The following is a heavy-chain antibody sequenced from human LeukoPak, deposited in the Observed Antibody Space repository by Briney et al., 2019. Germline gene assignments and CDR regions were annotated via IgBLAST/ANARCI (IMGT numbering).Heavy chain of an antibody. D-gene: IGHD5-24*01. J-gene: IGHJ4*02. CDR3: ARTKRDGYNGGAFDY. CDR1: GGSISSSNW. Sequence: PSGTLSLTCAVSGGSISSSNWWSWVRQPPGKGLEWIGEIYHSGSTNYNPSLKSRVTISVDKSKNQFSLKLSSVTAADTAVYYCARTKRDGYNGGAFDYWGQGTLVTVSS. CDR2: IYHSGST. V-gene: IGHV4-4*02.